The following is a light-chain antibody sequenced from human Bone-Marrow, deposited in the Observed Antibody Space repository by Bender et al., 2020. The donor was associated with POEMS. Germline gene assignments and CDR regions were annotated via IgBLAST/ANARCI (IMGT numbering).Light chain of an antibody. CDR3: VAWDDTLNGWV. CDR2: ENN. CDR1: SSNIGNNY. V-gene: IGLV1-51*02. Sequence: QSVLTQPPSVSGAPGQKVTISCSGSSSNIGNNYVSWYKHLPGTAPKLLIFENNLRPSGIPDRFSGSKSGTSATLGITGLQTGDEADYYCVAWDDTLNGWVFGGGTKLTVL. J-gene: IGLJ2*01.